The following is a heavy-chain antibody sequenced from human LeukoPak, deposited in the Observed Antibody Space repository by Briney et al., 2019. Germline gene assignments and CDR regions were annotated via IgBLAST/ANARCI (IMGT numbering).Heavy chain of an antibody. J-gene: IGHJ3*02. Sequence: GGSLRLSCAASGFTVSSYYMSWVRQAPGKGLECVSVIYSGGSTYYADTVKGRFTISRDNFKNTLYLQMNSLRAEDTAVYYCAGYAYGDYVSITYAFDIWGQGTMVTVSS. CDR1: GFTVSSYY. CDR2: IYSGGST. D-gene: IGHD4-17*01. V-gene: IGHV3-53*01. CDR3: AGYAYGDYVSITYAFDI.